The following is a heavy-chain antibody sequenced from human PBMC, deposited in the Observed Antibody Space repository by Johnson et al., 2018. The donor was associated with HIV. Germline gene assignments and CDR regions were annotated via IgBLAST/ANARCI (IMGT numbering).Heavy chain of an antibody. D-gene: IGHD3-3*01. CDR1: GFTFSNYG. J-gene: IGHJ3*02. V-gene: IGHV3-NL1*01. Sequence: QVQLVESGGGGVQPGRSLRLSCAASGFTFSNYGMHWVRQAPGKGLEWVAVIYSGGSTHYADSVKGRFTISRDNSKNTRCLQMNSLRAEDTAEYYCARDRGSTTIIGVVITRSDAFDIWGRGTMVTVSS. CDR2: IYSGGST. CDR3: ARDRGSTTIIGVVITRSDAFDI.